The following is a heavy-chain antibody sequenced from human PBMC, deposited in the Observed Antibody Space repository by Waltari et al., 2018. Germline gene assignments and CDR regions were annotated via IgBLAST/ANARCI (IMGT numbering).Heavy chain of an antibody. V-gene: IGHV1-69*05. J-gene: IGHJ6*02. D-gene: IGHD2-21*01. CDR2: LIPMFGNP. CDR3: VTAATDLVAARRGYYYYYGMDL. Sequence: VQLVQSGAEVYKPGSSAKVSCKASGGTFANYFVAWVRQAPGQGLELMGGLIPMFGNPKFAQKFRDRLSITKDYSKDMVSMELSGLTSEDTAVYYCVTAATDLVAARRGYYYYYGMDLWGQGTSVTVSS. CDR1: GGTFANYF.